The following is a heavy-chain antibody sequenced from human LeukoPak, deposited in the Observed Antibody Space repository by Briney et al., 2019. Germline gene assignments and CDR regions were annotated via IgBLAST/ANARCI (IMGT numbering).Heavy chain of an antibody. CDR2: IFGSGGSA. Sequence: GGSLRLSCTASGFTFNNYAMYWVRQAPRKGLEWVAGIFGSGGSAHYADSVKGRFTISRDNSKNTVYLQMDSMRGEETALYYCTKTTTGYSSGQYPGWPADHWGQGALVTVSS. D-gene: IGHD3-22*01. CDR3: TKTTTGYSSGQYPGWPADH. J-gene: IGHJ4*02. CDR1: GFTFNNYA. V-gene: IGHV3-23*01.